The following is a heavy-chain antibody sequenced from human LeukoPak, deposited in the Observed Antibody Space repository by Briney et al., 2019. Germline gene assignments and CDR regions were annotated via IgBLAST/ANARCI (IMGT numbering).Heavy chain of an antibody. CDR2: INPNSGGT. CDR1: GYTFAGYY. CDR3: ASSGYYDSSGYGFDC. V-gene: IGHV1-2*06. Sequence: GASVKVSCKASGYTFAGYYMHWVRQAPGQGLEWMGRINPNSGGTNYAQKFQGRVTMTRDTSISTAYMELSRLRSDDTAVYYCASSGYYDSSGYGFDCWGQGTLVTVSS. D-gene: IGHD3-22*01. J-gene: IGHJ4*02.